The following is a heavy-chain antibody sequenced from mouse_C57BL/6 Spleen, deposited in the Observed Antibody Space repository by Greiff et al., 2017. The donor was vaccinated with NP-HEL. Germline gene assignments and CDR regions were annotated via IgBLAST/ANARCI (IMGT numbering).Heavy chain of an antibody. V-gene: IGHV1-81*01. CDR3: ARSGDGYAYYAMDY. CDR1: GYTFTSYG. Sequence: QVQLQQSGAELARPGASVKLSCKASGYTFTSYGISWVKQRTGQGLEWIGEIYPRSGNTYYNEKFKGKATLTADKSSSTAYMELRSLTSEDSAVYFCARSGDGYAYYAMDYWGQGTSVTVSS. D-gene: IGHD2-2*01. CDR2: IYPRSGNT. J-gene: IGHJ4*01.